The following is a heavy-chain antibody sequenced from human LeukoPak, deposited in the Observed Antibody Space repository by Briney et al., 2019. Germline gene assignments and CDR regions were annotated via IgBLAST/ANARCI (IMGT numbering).Heavy chain of an antibody. Sequence: EGSLRLSCAASGFTFSNYAMTWVRQAPGKGLEWVSSITNTGATTYYADSVKGRFTISRDNSKTTLYFQMNSLRVEDTAIYYCAKDRAGYSYGTFEAWGQGALVTVSS. J-gene: IGHJ4*02. CDR1: GFTFSNYA. D-gene: IGHD5-18*01. V-gene: IGHV3-23*01. CDR2: ITNTGATT. CDR3: AKDRAGYSYGTFEA.